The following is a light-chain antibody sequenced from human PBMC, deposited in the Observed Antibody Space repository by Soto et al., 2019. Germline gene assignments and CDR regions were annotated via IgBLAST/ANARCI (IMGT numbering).Light chain of an antibody. CDR1: QSVSSY. CDR2: DAS. CDR3: QQRSN. J-gene: IGKJ4*01. Sequence: EIVLTQSPATLSLSPGERATLSCRASQSVSSYLAWYQQKPGQAPRLLIYDASNRATGIPDRFSGSGSGTDCTLTISSLEPEEFAVYYCQQRSNFGGGTKVEIK. V-gene: IGKV3-11*01.